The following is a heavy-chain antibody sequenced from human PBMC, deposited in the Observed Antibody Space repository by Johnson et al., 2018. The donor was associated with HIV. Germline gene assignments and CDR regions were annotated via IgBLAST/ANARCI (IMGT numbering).Heavy chain of an antibody. D-gene: IGHD3-22*01. CDR1: GFTFSSYA. CDR3: ARGFGNSGYYYGRFGAFDI. V-gene: IGHV3-48*04. J-gene: IGHJ3*02. CDR2: ISSSGSTI. Sequence: VQLVESGGGLVQRGGSLRLSCIASGFTFSSYAMSWIRQAPGKGLEWVSYISSSGSTIYYADSVKGRFTISRDNAKNSLYLQMNSLRAEDTALYYCARGFGNSGYYYGRFGAFDIWGQGTMVTVSS.